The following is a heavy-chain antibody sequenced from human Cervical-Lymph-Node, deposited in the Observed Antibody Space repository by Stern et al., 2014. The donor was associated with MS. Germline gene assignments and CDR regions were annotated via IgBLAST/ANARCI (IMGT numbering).Heavy chain of an antibody. J-gene: IGHJ4*02. CDR1: GFTFSTHG. V-gene: IGHV3-33*01. CDR2: IWPDGSNQ. Sequence: QVQLVESGGGVVQPGRSLRLSCAASGFTFSTHGMHWVRQAPGEGLEWVTYIWPDGSNQKYADSAKGRFTVSRDNSKNTLYLQMNNLRVEDTAVYYCTRDEVGSNFAHWGQGTLVTVSS. D-gene: IGHD1-1*01. CDR3: TRDEVGSNFAH.